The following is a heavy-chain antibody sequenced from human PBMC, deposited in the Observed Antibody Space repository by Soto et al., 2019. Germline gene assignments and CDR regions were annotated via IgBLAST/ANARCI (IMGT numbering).Heavy chain of an antibody. V-gene: IGHV5-51*01. CDR1: GYNFTTYW. Sequence: GESLKISCKGYGYNFTTYWIGWVRQMPGKGLEWMGIVFPGDSDARYSPSFQGQVTISVDRSINTAYLQWSSLKTSDTAMYYCAPNLVVVGPPAENGGWLDPGGEGTQVTVPS. D-gene: IGHD2-15*01. CDR2: VFPGDSDA. CDR3: APNLVVVGPPAENGGWLDP. J-gene: IGHJ5*02.